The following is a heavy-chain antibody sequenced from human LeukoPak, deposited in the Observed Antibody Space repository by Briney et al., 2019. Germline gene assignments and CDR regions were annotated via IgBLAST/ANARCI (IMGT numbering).Heavy chain of an antibody. CDR3: ARAFSVVRGVHDYFDY. J-gene: IGHJ4*02. CDR1: GGSFSGYY. D-gene: IGHD3-10*01. Sequence: SETLSLTCAVYGGSFSGYYWSWIRQPPGKGLEWIGEINHSGSTNYNPSLKSRVTISVDTSKNQFSLKLSSVIAADTAVYYCARAFSVVRGVHDYFDYWGQGTLVTVSS. V-gene: IGHV4-34*01. CDR2: INHSGST.